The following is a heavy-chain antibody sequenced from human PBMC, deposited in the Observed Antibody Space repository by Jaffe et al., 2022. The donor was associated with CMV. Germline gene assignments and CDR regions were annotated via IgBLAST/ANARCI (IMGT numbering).Heavy chain of an antibody. V-gene: IGHV3-23*04. CDR3: AKDSSGYYYEGVSWGFDY. Sequence: EVQLVESGGGLVQPGGSLRLSCAASGFTFSSYAMSWVRQAPGKGLEWVSAISGSGGSTYYADSVKGRFTISRDNSKNTLYLQMNSLRAEDTAVYYCAKDSSGYYYEGVSWGFDYWGQGTLVTVSS. D-gene: IGHD3-22*01. CDR2: ISGSGGST. CDR1: GFTFSSYA. J-gene: IGHJ4*02.